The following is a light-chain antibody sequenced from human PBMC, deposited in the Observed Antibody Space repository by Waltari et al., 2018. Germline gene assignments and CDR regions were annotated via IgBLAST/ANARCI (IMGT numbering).Light chain of an antibody. J-gene: IGKJ1*01. CDR1: QTLLFDSDKKNY. Sequence: DIVVTQSPDSLTVSLGERATINCKSSQTLLFDSDKKNYMAWYQQKPGLPPRLLVYWATTRQPGVPDRFSGSGSGTEFSLTIDNLQPEDVAVYYCHQYVTAPWTFGQGTRLEI. CDR3: HQYVTAPWT. CDR2: WAT. V-gene: IGKV4-1*01.